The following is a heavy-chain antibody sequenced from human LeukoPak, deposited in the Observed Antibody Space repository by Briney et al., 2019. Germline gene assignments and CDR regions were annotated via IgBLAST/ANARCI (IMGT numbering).Heavy chain of an antibody. J-gene: IGHJ4*02. CDR1: GFTFSSYG. CDR2: ISYDGSNK. Sequence: GGSLRLSCAASGFTFSSYGMHWVRQAPGKGLEWVAVISYDGSNKYYADSVKGRFTISRDNSKNTLYLQMNSLRAEDTAVYYYAKGELRGVMIRSYFDYWGQGTLVTVSS. D-gene: IGHD3-10*01. CDR3: AKGELRGVMIRSYFDY. V-gene: IGHV3-30*18.